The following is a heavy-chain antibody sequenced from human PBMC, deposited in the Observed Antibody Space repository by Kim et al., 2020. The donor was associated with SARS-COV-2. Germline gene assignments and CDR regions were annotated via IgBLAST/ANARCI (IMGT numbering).Heavy chain of an antibody. CDR2: ISGSGGST. D-gene: IGHD3-3*01. V-gene: IGHV3-23*01. J-gene: IGHJ4*02. CDR3: AKNRVLYYGGHEDYFDY. Sequence: GGSLRLSCAASGFTFSSYAMSWVRQAPGKGLEWVSAISGSGGSTYYADSVKGRFTISRDNSKNTLYLQMNSLRAKDTAVYYCAKNRVLYYGGHEDYFDYWGQGTLVTVSS. CDR1: GFTFSSYA.